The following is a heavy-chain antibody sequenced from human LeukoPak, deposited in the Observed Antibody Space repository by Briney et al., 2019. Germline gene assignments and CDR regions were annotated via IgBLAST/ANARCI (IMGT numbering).Heavy chain of an antibody. V-gene: IGHV4-61*02. CDR3: ARRRPYDFRSGQDPANYNYMDV. J-gene: IGHJ6*03. Sequence: SQTLSLTCTVSGGSTSSGSYYWSWVRQPAGKGLGWIGRIYTSGSTNYNPSLQVRVPISADPSKNQFPQKLSPLTAADTAGYYCARRRPYDFRSGQDPANYNYMDVGGEGTTLTVPS. CDR1: GGSTSSGSYY. CDR2: IYTSGST. D-gene: IGHD3-3*01.